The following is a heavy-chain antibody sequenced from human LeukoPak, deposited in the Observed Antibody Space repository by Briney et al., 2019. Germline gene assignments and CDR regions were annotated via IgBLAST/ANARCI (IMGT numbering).Heavy chain of an antibody. CDR2: ISSDGSST. CDR3: ARSLGWYDY. D-gene: IGHD6-19*01. V-gene: IGHV3-74*01. Sequence: GGSLRLSCAASGFIFSNYGMHWVRQGPGKGLVWVSRISSDGSSTSYADSMKGRFTISRDNAKNTLYLQMSSLRAEDTAVYYCARSLGWYDYWGQGTLVTVSS. J-gene: IGHJ4*02. CDR1: GFIFSNYG.